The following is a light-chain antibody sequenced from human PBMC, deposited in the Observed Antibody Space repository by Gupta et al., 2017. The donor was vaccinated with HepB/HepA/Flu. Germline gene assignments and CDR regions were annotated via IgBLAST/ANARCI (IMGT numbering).Light chain of an antibody. V-gene: IGKV4-1*01. CDR1: QSVSYSSNNKNY. CDR2: GAS. Sequence: DIVMTQSPDSLAVSLGERATIDCKSSQSVSYSSNNKNYLAWYQQRPGQPPKLLSYGASARASGVPDRFSGSGSGTDFTLTISSLQAEDVAVYYCQQYYGTPPITFGPGTKVDIK. J-gene: IGKJ3*01. CDR3: QQYYGTPPIT.